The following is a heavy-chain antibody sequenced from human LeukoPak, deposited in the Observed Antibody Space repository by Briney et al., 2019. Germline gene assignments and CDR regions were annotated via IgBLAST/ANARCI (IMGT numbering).Heavy chain of an antibody. D-gene: IGHD4-17*01. CDR3: ARLAPDYADYWFDP. Sequence: PGESLQISCQTSGYHFSTKWIGWVRQMPGKGLEWMGIIYPTDSITRYSPSFQGHVSIAVDTSINTAYLQWASLRPSDTAMYFCARLAPDYADYWFDPWGQGTLVTVSS. CDR1: GYHFSTKW. J-gene: IGHJ5*02. CDR2: IYPTDSIT. V-gene: IGHV5-51*01.